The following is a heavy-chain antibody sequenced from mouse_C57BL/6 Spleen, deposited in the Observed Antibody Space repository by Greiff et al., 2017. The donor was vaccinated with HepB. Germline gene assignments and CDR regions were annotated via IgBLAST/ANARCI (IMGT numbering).Heavy chain of an antibody. CDR2: IDPEDGET. J-gene: IGHJ4*01. CDR1: GFNITDYY. D-gene: IGHD2-10*02. V-gene: IGHV14-2*01. Sequence: EVQLKESGAELVKPGASVKLSCTASGFNITDYYMHWVKQRTEQGLEWIGRIDPEDGETKYAPKFQGTATITADTSSNTAYLQLSSLTSEDTAVYYCATSISYYYAMDYWGQGTSVTVSS. CDR3: ATSISYYYAMDY.